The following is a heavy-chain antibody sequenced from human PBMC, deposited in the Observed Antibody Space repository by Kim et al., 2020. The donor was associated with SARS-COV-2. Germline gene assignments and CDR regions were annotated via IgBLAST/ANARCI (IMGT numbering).Heavy chain of an antibody. D-gene: IGHD6-19*01. CDR3: AKRGIAVATGAEYFQH. CDR1: GFTFSSYA. J-gene: IGHJ1*01. V-gene: IGHV3-23*01. Sequence: GGSLRLSCAASGFTFSSYAMSWVRQAPGKGLEWVSAISGSGGSTYYADSVKGRFTISRDNSKNTLYLQMNSLRAEDTAVYYCAKRGIAVATGAEYFQHWGQGTLVTVSS. CDR2: ISGSGGST.